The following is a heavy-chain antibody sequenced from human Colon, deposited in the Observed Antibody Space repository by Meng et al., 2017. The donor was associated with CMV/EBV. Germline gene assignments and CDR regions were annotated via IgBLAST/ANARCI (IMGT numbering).Heavy chain of an antibody. Sequence: GESLKISCKASGFIFSDYVMHWVRQAPGKGLEWVAFIRVDGNNKYYADSVKGRFTISRDNSKNTLYLQMSSLRAEDTAVYYCANPYCGGYCHSYSNPFDVWGQGTVVTVSS. D-gene: IGHD2-21*01. V-gene: IGHV3-30*02. CDR3: ANPYCGGYCHSYSNPFDV. J-gene: IGHJ3*01. CDR2: IRVDGNNK. CDR1: GFIFSDYV.